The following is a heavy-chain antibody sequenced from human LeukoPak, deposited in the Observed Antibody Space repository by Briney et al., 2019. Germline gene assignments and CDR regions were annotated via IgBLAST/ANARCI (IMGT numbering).Heavy chain of an antibody. D-gene: IGHD5-12*01. CDR2: IHHSGST. CDR1: GGYISSSTNW. V-gene: IGHV4-4*02. J-gene: IGHJ4*02. CDR3: ARGLVDTGRSRFDY. Sequence: PSGTLSLTCAVSGGYISSSTNWWSWVRQPPGKGLEWIGEIHHSGSTNYNPSLKSRVTISVDKPKNQFSLKMTSVTAADTAVYYCARGLVDTGRSRFDYWGQGTLVTVSS.